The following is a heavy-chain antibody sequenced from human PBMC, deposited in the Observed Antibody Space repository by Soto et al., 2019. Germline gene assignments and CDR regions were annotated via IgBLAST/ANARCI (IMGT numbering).Heavy chain of an antibody. J-gene: IGHJ4*02. V-gene: IGHV3-23*04. D-gene: IGHD6-19*01. CDR3: AKGVSSSAWSASDN. Sequence: EVQLVESGGGLVQPGGSLRLSCAASGYTFSSYAMTWIRQAPGKGLEWVSVISDSDNATYYADSVKGRFTISRDNSKNTLYLQFNSLRAEDTAVHYCAKGVSSSAWSASDNWGQGTLVTVSS. CDR1: GYTFSSYA. CDR2: ISDSDNAT.